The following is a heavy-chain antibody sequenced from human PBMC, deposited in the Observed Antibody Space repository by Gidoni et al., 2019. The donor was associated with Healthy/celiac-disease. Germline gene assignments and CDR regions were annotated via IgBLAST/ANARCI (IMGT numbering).Heavy chain of an antibody. V-gene: IGHV3-30-3*01. CDR2: ISYDGSNK. J-gene: IGHJ6*02. CDR1: GFTCSSYA. CDR3: ARNGDYYYYYGMDV. D-gene: IGHD4-17*01. Sequence: QVQLVESGGGVVQPGRSLRLSCAASGFTCSSYAMHWVRQAPGKRLEWVAVISYDGSNKYYADSVKGRFTISRDNSKNTLYLQMNSLRAEDTAVYYCARNGDYYYYYGMDVWGQGTTVTVSS.